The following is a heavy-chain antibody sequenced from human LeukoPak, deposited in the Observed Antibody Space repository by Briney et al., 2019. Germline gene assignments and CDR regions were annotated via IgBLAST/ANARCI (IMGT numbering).Heavy chain of an antibody. CDR3: ARADVMAQAHD. CDR1: GYTFTSYA. D-gene: IGHD3-16*01. J-gene: IGHJ6*02. V-gene: IGHV7-4-1*02. Sequence: ASVKVSCKASGYTFTSYAINWVRQAPGQGLEWMGWTNTNTGKPKYAQGFTGRFVFSLDTSISTAYLQISSLKAEDTAVYFCARADVMAQAHDWGQGTTVTVSS. CDR2: TNTNTGKP.